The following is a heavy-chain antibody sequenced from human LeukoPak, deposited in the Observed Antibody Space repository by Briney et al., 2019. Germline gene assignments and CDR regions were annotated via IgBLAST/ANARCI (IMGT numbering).Heavy chain of an antibody. V-gene: IGHV1-8*01. Sequence: ASVKVSCKTSGYTFTNYDINWVRQATGQGLEWMGWMNPKSGNTGSAQRFQGRVTLTRDTSISTAYMELSSLRSEDTAVYYCARVWGSINYWGQGTLVTVSS. J-gene: IGHJ4*02. CDR1: GYTFTNYD. CDR2: MNPKSGNT. D-gene: IGHD5-24*01. CDR3: ARVWGSINY.